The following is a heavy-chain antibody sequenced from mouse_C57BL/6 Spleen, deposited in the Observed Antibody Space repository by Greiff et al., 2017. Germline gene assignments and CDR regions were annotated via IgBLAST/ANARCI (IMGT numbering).Heavy chain of an antibody. CDR2: IRNKANNHAT. CDR1: GFTFSDAW. D-gene: IGHD2-2*01. J-gene: IGHJ4*01. V-gene: IGHV6-6*01. Sequence: EVMLVESGGGLVQPGGSMKLSCAASGFTFSDAWMDWVRQSPEKGLEWVAEIRNKANNHATYYAESVKGRFTISRDDSKSSVYLQMNSLRAEDTGIYYCTRRNGYEDYYAMDYWGQGTSVTVSS. CDR3: TRRNGYEDYYAMDY.